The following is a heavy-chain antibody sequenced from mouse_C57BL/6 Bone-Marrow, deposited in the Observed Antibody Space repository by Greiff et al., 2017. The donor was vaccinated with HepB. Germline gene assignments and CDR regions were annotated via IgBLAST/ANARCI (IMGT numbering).Heavy chain of an antibody. V-gene: IGHV5-17*01. CDR2: ISSGSSTI. Sequence: EVKLVESGGGLVKPGGSLKLSCAASGFTFSDYGMHWFRQAPEKGLEWVAYISSGSSTIYYADTVKGRFTISRDNAKNTLFLQMTSLRSEDTAMYYCARVTTGGDYWGQGTTLTVSS. CDR1: GFTFSDYG. D-gene: IGHD1-1*01. J-gene: IGHJ2*01. CDR3: ARVTTGGDY.